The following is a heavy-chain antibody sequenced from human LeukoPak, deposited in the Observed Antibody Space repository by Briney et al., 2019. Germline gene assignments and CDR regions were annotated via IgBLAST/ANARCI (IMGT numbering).Heavy chain of an antibody. J-gene: IGHJ6*03. CDR3: AKGGRRDYYYYMDV. Sequence: GGALRLSCAASGFTFSSYSMNWVRQAPGKGLEWVSSISSSSSYIYYADSVKGRFTISRDNAKNSLYLQMNSLRAEDTAVYYCAKGGRRDYYYYMDVWGKGTTVTISS. CDR2: ISSSSSYI. CDR1: GFTFSSYS. V-gene: IGHV3-21*01.